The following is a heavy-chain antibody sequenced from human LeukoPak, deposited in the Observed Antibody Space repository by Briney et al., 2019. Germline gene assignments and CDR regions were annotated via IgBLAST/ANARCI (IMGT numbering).Heavy chain of an antibody. D-gene: IGHD6-6*01. CDR3: ASVRIAARPDY. CDR1: GFTFSSYS. V-gene: IGHV3-48*04. CDR2: ISSSSSTI. Sequence: GGSLRLSCAASGFTFSSYSMNWVRQAPGKGLEWVSYISSSSSTIYYAGSVKGRFTISRDNAKNSLYLQMNSLRAEDTAVYYCASVRIAARPDYWGQGTLVTVSS. J-gene: IGHJ4*02.